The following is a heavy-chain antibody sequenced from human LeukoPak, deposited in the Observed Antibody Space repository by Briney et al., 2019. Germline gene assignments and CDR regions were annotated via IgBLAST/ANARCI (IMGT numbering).Heavy chain of an antibody. J-gene: IGHJ4*02. CDR2: ISSSSSYI. D-gene: IGHD4-17*01. CDR1: GFTFSSYS. V-gene: IGHV3-21*01. Sequence: PGGSLGLSCAASGFTFSSYSMNWVRQAPGKGLEWVSSISSSSSYIYYADSVKGRFTISRDNAKNSLYLQMNSLRAEDTAVYYCARDNTVTPGYWGQGTLVTVSS. CDR3: ARDNTVTPGY.